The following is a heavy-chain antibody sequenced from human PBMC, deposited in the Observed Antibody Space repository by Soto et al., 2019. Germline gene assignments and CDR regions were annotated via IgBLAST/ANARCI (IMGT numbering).Heavy chain of an antibody. D-gene: IGHD4-4*01. J-gene: IGHJ5*02. Sequence: KASETLSLTCTVSGGSISSGGYYWSWIRQHPGKGLEWIGYIYYSGSTYYNPSLKSRVTISVDTSKNQFSLKLSSVAAADTAVYYCARGTNDYSNLSWFDPWGQGTLVTVSS. CDR2: IYYSGST. CDR3: ARGTNDYSNLSWFDP. V-gene: IGHV4-31*03. CDR1: GGSISSGGYY.